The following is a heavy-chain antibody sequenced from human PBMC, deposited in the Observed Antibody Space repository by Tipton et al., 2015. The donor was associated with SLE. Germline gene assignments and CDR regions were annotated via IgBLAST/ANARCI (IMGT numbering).Heavy chain of an antibody. CDR1: GGSMSNYY. D-gene: IGHD6-13*01. Sequence: TLSLTCTVSGGSMSNYYWSWIRQPPGKGLEWIGYVYYTGHTNYNPSLKGRVTVSVDTSKNHFSLRLSSVTAADTARYYCARPNSSGWYAAFDIWGQGTMVPVSS. CDR2: VYYTGHT. CDR3: ARPNSSGWYAAFDI. V-gene: IGHV4-59*01. J-gene: IGHJ3*02.